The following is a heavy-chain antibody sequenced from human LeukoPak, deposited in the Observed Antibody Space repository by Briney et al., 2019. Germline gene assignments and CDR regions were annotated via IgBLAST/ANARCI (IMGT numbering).Heavy chain of an antibody. J-gene: IGHJ4*02. V-gene: IGHV4-59*01. CDR2: IHSSGGS. D-gene: IGHD3-10*01. CDR1: GDSFSSDY. CDR3: AGYGSRSYYKAFDY. Sequence: SETLSLTCTVSGDSFSSDYWSWIRQPPGKGLEWIGYIHSSGGSSYNPSLRSRVTLSVDTSKNQFSLKLSSVTAADTAVYYCAGYGSRSYYKAFDYWGQGILVTVSS.